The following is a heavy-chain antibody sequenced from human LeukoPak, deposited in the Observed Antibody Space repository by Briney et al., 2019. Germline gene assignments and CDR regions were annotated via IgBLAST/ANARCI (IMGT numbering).Heavy chain of an antibody. CDR3: ARPDTAMAYFDY. CDR2: IIPIFGTA. V-gene: IGHV1-69*13. J-gene: IGHJ4*02. D-gene: IGHD5-18*01. Sequence: SVKVSCNASGGTFSSYAISWVRQAPGQGLEWMGGIIPIFGTANYAQKFQGRVTITADESTSTAYMELSSLRSEDTAVYYCARPDTAMAYFDYWGQGTLVTVSS. CDR1: GGTFSSYA.